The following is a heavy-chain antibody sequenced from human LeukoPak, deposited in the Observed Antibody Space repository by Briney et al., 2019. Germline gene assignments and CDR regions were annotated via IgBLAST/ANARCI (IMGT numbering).Heavy chain of an antibody. Sequence: GASVKVSCKASGGTFSSYAISWVRQAPGQGLEWMGRITPILGIANYAQKFQGRATITADKSTSTAYMELSSLRSEDTAVYYCARVSKRYGGWYYWGQGTLVTVSS. D-gene: IGHD6-19*01. CDR2: ITPILGIA. CDR1: GGTFSSYA. J-gene: IGHJ4*02. CDR3: ARVSKRYGGWYY. V-gene: IGHV1-69*04.